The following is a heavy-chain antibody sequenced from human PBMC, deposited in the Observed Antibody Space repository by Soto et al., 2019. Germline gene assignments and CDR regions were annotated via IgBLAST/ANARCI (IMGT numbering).Heavy chain of an antibody. CDR2: IYHSGNT. CDR3: ARDPHLYYYDSSGYLDY. V-gene: IGHV4-38-2*02. CDR1: GYSISSGYY. Sequence: PSETLSLTCAVSGYSISSGYYWGWIRQPPGEGLEWIGSIYHSGNTHYNPSLQSRVTISVDTSKNHFSLRLSSVTAEDTAVYYCARDPHLYYYDSSGYLDYWGQGTLVTVSS. J-gene: IGHJ4*02. D-gene: IGHD3-22*01.